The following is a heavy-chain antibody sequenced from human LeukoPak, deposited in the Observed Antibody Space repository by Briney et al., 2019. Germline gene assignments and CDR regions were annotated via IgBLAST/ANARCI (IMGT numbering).Heavy chain of an antibody. CDR1: GFTFSSYS. J-gene: IGHJ4*02. CDR2: ISSSRSYI. V-gene: IGHV3-21*01. CDR3: ASGLQLWLRPGY. D-gene: IGHD5-18*01. Sequence: PGGSLRLSCAASGFTFSSYSTNWVRQAPGKGLEGVSSISSSRSYIYYADSVKGRFTISRDNAKNSLYLQMNSLRAEDTAVYYCASGLQLWLRPGYWGQGTLVTVSS.